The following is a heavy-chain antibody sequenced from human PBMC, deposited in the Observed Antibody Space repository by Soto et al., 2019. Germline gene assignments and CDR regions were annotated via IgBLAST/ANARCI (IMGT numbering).Heavy chain of an antibody. Sequence: QVQLQESGPGLVKPSETLSLTCTVSGGSISSYYWSWIRQPPGKGLEWIGYIYYSGSTNYNPSLKSRVTISVDTSKNQFSRKLSSVTAADTAVYYCASPSVDGYYYGMDVWGQGTTVTVSS. J-gene: IGHJ6*02. CDR1: GGSISSYY. V-gene: IGHV4-59*08. D-gene: IGHD2-15*01. CDR3: ASPSVDGYYYGMDV. CDR2: IYYSGST.